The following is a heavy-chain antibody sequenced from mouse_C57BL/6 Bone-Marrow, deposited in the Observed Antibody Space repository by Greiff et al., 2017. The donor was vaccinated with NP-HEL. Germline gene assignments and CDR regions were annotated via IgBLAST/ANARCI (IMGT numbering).Heavy chain of an antibody. CDR3: ARRGDGYYYAMDY. Sequence: QVQLQQSGAELVRPGTSVKMSCKASGYTFTNYWIGWAKQRPGHGLEWIGDIYPGGGYTNYNEKFKGKATLTADKSSSTAYMQFSSLTPEDSAIYYCARRGDGYYYAMDYWGQGTSVTVSS. V-gene: IGHV1-63*01. CDR2: IYPGGGYT. CDR1: GYTFTNYW. D-gene: IGHD2-3*01. J-gene: IGHJ4*01.